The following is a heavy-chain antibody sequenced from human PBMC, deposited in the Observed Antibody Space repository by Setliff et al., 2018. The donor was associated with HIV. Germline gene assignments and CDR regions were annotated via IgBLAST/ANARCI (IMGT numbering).Heavy chain of an antibody. Sequence: ASVKVSFKASGYTFTSYDFNWVRQATGQGLEWMGWMNPKSGNTGYAQKFQGRVIMTRSTSKTTAYMELSSLRSQDTAVYYCARGIPGYRSSWHFDYWGQGTLVTVSS. CDR2: MNPKSGNT. CDR3: ARGIPGYRSSWHFDY. V-gene: IGHV1-8*02. J-gene: IGHJ4*02. CDR1: GYTFTSYD. D-gene: IGHD6-13*01.